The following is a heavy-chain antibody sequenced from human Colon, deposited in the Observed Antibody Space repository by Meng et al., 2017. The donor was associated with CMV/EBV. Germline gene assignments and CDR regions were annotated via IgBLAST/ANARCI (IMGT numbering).Heavy chain of an antibody. CDR3: ARDRWFTF. J-gene: IGHJ4*02. CDR1: GFTFTSYE. Sequence: VRLLESGGGLVQPGGSMRLSCAASGFTFTSYEMSWVRQAPGKGLEWVSTIGRGSGANYADSVKGRFTMSRDNSKNTVYLEMNNLRAEDTAIYYCARDRWFTFWGQGVLVTVSS. V-gene: IGHV3-23*01. D-gene: IGHD2-15*01. CDR2: IGRGSGA.